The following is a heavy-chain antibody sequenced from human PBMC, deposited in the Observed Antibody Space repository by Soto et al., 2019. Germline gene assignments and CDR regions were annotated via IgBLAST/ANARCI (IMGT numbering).Heavy chain of an antibody. CDR3: ARVRYDSSGYYVDY. J-gene: IGHJ4*02. CDR1: GFTFSSYG. V-gene: IGHV3-33*01. CDR2: IWYDGSNK. D-gene: IGHD3-22*01. Sequence: GGSLRLSCAASGFTFSSYGMHWVRQAPGKGLEWVAVIWYDGSNKYYADSVKGRFTISRDNSKNTLYLQMNSLRAEDTAVYYCARVRYDSSGYYVDYWGQGTLVTVSS.